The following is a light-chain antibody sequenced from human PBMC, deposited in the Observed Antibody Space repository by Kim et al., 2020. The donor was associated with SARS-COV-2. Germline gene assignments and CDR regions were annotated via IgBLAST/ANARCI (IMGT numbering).Light chain of an antibody. Sequence: IVLTQSPGTLSLSPGERATLSCRASQSVSSMYLAWYQQKPGQAPRLLIYGASSRATGIPDRFSSSGSGTDFTLTISRLEPEDCAVYYCQQYENSPWTFGQGTKVDIK. CDR3: QQYENSPWT. CDR1: QSVSSMY. J-gene: IGKJ1*01. CDR2: GAS. V-gene: IGKV3-20*01.